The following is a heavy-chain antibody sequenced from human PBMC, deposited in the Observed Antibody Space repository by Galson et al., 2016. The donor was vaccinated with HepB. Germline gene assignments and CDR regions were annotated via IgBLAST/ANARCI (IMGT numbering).Heavy chain of an antibody. J-gene: IGHJ5*02. V-gene: IGHV3-64*01. CDR1: GFTFRNFP. Sequence: SLRLSCAASGFTFRNFPMHWVRQAPGKGLDYVSGISSGGLSTSYANSVKGRLTLSSDNSKNTLLLQVGSLRVEDIAIYYCVRGSTTASSSGWYDRNWFDPWGQGTLVTVSS. CDR3: VRGSTTASSSGWYDRNWFDP. D-gene: IGHD6-19*01. CDR2: ISSGGLST.